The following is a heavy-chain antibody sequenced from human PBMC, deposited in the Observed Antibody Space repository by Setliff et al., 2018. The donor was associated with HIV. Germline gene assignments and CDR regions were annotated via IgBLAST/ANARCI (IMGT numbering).Heavy chain of an antibody. V-gene: IGHV4-34*01. CDR3: ASELQGHSSSWPNY. CDR1: GGSFNGYS. CDR2: INHSGST. J-gene: IGHJ4*02. D-gene: IGHD6-13*01. Sequence: SETLSLTCAVYGGSFNGYSWTWIRQPPGKGPEWIGGINHSGSTNYNPSLKSRVTISVDTSKSQFSLRLNSVTAADTAVYYCASELQGHSSSWPNYWGQGTLVTVSS.